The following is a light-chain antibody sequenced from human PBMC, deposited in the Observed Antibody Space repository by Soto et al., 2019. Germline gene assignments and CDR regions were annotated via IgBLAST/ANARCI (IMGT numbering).Light chain of an antibody. CDR1: QSVRNY. V-gene: IGKV3-11*01. Sequence: EIVLTKSPATLSLSPGETATLSCRASQSVRNYFAWYQQKPGQAPRLLIYDASNRATGIPARFSGSGSGTDFTLTISSLEPEDFAVYYCQQRSNWPPYTFGQGTKVDIK. J-gene: IGKJ2*01. CDR3: QQRSNWPPYT. CDR2: DAS.